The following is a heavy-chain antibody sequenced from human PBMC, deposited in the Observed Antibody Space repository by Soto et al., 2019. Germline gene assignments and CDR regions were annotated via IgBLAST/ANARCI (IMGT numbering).Heavy chain of an antibody. D-gene: IGHD6-19*01. Sequence: QVQLVQSGAEVKKPGSSVKVSCKASGGTFSSYTISWVRQAPGQGLEWMGRIIPILGIANYAQKFQGRVTITADKSTSTAYMELSSLRSEDTAVYYCARDWLVPIPHYYYGMDVWGQGTTVTVSS. CDR2: IIPILGIA. V-gene: IGHV1-69*08. J-gene: IGHJ6*02. CDR1: GGTFSSYT. CDR3: ARDWLVPIPHYYYGMDV.